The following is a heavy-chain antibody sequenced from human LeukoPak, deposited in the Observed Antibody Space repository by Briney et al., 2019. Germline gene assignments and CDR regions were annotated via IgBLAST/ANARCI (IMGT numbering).Heavy chain of an antibody. CDR1: GGSISSYY. J-gene: IGHJ6*02. CDR3: AGAAGVYYYYGMDV. D-gene: IGHD2-8*01. V-gene: IGHV4-59*01. Sequence: SETLSLTCTVSGGSISSYYWSWIRQPPGKGLEWIGYIYYGGSTNYNPSLKSRVTISVDTSKNQFSLKLSSVTAADTAVYYCAGAAGVYYYYGMDVWGQGTTVTVSS. CDR2: IYYGGST.